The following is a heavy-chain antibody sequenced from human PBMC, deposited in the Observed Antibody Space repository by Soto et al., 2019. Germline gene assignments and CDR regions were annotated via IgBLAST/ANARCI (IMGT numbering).Heavy chain of an antibody. Sequence: EVQLVESGGGLVKPGGSLRLSCAASGFTFSSYSMNWVRQAPGKGLEWVSSISSSSSYIYYADSVKGRFTISRDNGKNSLYLQMNSLRADDTAVYYCAREYDYVWGSYRPKYFQHWGQGTLVTVSS. CDR1: GFTFSSYS. D-gene: IGHD3-16*02. CDR2: ISSSSSYI. J-gene: IGHJ1*01. CDR3: AREYDYVWGSYRPKYFQH. V-gene: IGHV3-21*01.